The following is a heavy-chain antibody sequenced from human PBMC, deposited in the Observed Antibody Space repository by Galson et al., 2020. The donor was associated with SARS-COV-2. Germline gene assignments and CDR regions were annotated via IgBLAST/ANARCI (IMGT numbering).Heavy chain of an antibody. CDR1: GGSISSSSYY. CDR3: ARDPLGSYSGSPAHAFDI. J-gene: IGHJ3*02. D-gene: IGHD1-26*01. V-gene: IGHV4-39*07. Sequence: ASETLSLTCTVSGGSISSSSYYWGWIRQPPGKGLEWIGSIYYSGSTYYNPSLKSRVTISVDTSKNQFSLKLRSVTAADTAVYYCARDPLGSYSGSPAHAFDIWGQGTMVTVSS. CDR2: IYYSGST.